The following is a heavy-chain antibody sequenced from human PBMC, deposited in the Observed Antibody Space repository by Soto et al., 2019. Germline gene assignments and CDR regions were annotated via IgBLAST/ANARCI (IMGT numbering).Heavy chain of an antibody. J-gene: IGHJ3*02. CDR3: ARDPTYYDILTGPLGAFDI. V-gene: IGHV4-59*01. D-gene: IGHD3-9*01. CDR1: GGSISSYY. Sequence: SETLSLTCTVSGGSISSYYWSWIRRPPGKGLEWIGYIYYSGSTNYNPSLKSRVTISVDTSKNQFSLKLSSVTAADTAVYYCARDPTYYDILTGPLGAFDIWGQGTMVT. CDR2: IYYSGST.